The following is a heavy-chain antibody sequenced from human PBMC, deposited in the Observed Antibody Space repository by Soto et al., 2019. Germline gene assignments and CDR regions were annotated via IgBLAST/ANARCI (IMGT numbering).Heavy chain of an antibody. CDR3: AKDEDSSGYYYGRGLSGDAFDI. Sequence: GGSLRLSCAASGFTFSSYGMRWVRQAPGKGLEWVAVISYDGSNKYYADSVKGRFTISRDNSKNTLYLQMNSLRAEDTAVYYCAKDEDSSGYYYGRGLSGDAFDIWGQGTMVTVSS. CDR2: ISYDGSNK. D-gene: IGHD3-22*01. J-gene: IGHJ3*02. V-gene: IGHV3-30*18. CDR1: GFTFSSYG.